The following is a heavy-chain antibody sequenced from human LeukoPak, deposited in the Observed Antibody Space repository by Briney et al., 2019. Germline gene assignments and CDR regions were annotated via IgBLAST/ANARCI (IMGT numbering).Heavy chain of an antibody. D-gene: IGHD3/OR15-3a*01. V-gene: IGHV3-23*01. CDR1: GITLSNYG. CDR2: ISDSGGST. J-gene: IGHJ4*02. CDR3: AKRGVVIRVILVGFHKEAYYFES. Sequence: GGSLRLSCAVSGITLSNYGMSWVRQAPGKGLEWGAGISDSGGSTKYADSVKGRFTIARDNRKNTLYLQMNSLRAEDTAVYFCAKRGVVIRVILVGFHKEAYYFESWGQGALVTVSS.